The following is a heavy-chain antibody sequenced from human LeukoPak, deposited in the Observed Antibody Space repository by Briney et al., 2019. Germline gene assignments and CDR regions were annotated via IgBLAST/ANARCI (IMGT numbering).Heavy chain of an antibody. V-gene: IGHV4-59*01. Sequence: SETLSLTCTVSGGSISSYYWSWIRQPPGKGLKWIGYIYYSGSTNYNPSLKSRVTISVDTSKNQFSLKLSSVTAADTAVYYCARVGGIAAQVDYWGQGTLVTVSS. CDR2: IYYSGST. CDR3: ARVGGIAAQVDY. J-gene: IGHJ4*02. D-gene: IGHD6-13*01. CDR1: GGSISSYY.